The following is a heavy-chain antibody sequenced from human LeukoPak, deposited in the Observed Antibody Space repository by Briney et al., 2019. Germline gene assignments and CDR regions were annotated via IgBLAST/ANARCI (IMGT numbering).Heavy chain of an antibody. Sequence: GGSLRLSCAATEFTVSRSYMTWVRQAPGKGLEWVSAISGSGGSTYYADSVKGRFTISRDNSKNTLYLQMNSLRAEDTAVYYCAKEGEGDYVWGSYRYFDYWGQGTLVTVSS. CDR3: AKEGEGDYVWGSYRYFDY. CDR1: EFTVSRSY. D-gene: IGHD3-16*02. V-gene: IGHV3-23*01. J-gene: IGHJ4*02. CDR2: ISGSGGST.